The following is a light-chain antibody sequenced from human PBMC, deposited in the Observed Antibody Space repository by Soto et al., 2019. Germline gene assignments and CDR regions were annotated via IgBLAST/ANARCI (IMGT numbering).Light chain of an antibody. V-gene: IGKV3-11*01. J-gene: IGKJ1*01. Sequence: EIVLTQSPATLSLSPGERATLWCRASQCVSSYLAWYQQKPGQAPRLLIYDASNRATGIPARFSGSASGTEFTLTISSLQPDDFATYYCQQYYTYSWTFGQGTKVDIK. CDR1: QCVSSY. CDR2: DAS. CDR3: QQYYTYSWT.